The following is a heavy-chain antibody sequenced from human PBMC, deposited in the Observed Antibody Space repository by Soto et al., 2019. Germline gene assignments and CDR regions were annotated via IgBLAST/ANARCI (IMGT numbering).Heavy chain of an antibody. CDR1: GFTFSSYG. V-gene: IGHV3-33*01. Sequence: PGGSLRLSCAASGFTFSSYGMHWVRQAPGKGLEWVAVIWYDGSNKYYADSVKGRFTISRDNSKNTLYLQMNSLRADDTAVYYCARTKTPLRFLEWQSPRDYGMDVWGQGTTVTVSS. J-gene: IGHJ6*02. CDR3: ARTKTPLRFLEWQSPRDYGMDV. CDR2: IWYDGSNK. D-gene: IGHD3-3*01.